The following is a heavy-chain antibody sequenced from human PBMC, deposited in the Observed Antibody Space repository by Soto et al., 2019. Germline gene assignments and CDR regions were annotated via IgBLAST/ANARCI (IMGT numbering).Heavy chain of an antibody. CDR3: AKKQGGYYYYGMDV. Sequence: PGWCLRLSCVASGVSVRIYAMSWVRQAPGKGLEWVSVIGAGGGSTYDADSVKGRFTISRDNSKNTLYLQMNSLRAEDTAVYYCAKKQGGYYYYGMDVWAQGTTVTVSS. CDR2: IGAGGGST. J-gene: IGHJ6*02. CDR1: GVSVRIYA. D-gene: IGHD3-16*01. V-gene: IGHV3-23*01.